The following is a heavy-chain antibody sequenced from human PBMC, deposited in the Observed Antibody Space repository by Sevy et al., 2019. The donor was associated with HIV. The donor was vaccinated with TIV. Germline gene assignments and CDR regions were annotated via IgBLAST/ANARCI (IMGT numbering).Heavy chain of an antibody. D-gene: IGHD1-26*01. V-gene: IGHV3-74*01. CDR2: VNSDGSST. Sequence: GGSLRLSCSASGFTFSSYWMHWVRQAPGKGLVGVSGVNSDGSSTNYADSVKGRFTISRDSAKSTLYLQMNSLRAEDTAVYFCVAANTWEDYWGQGTLITVS. J-gene: IGHJ4*02. CDR1: GFTFSSYW. CDR3: VAANTWEDY.